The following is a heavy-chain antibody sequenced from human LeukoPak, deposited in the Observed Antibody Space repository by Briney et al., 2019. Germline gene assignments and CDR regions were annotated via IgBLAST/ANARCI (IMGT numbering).Heavy chain of an antibody. J-gene: IGHJ4*02. V-gene: IGHV3-30*18. D-gene: IGHD5-12*01. CDR3: AKDRDSGYDPMYCWFDY. CDR2: ISYDGSNK. Sequence: GRSLRLSCAASGFTFSSYGMHWVRQAPGKGLEWVAVISYDGSNKYYADSVKGRFTIPRDNSKNTLYLQMNSLRAEDTAVYYCAKDRDSGYDPMYCWFDYWGQGTLVTVSS. CDR1: GFTFSSYG.